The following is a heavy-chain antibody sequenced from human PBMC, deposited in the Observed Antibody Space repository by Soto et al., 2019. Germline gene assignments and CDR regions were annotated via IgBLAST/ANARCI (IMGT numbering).Heavy chain of an antibody. CDR2: ISGYNADT. J-gene: IGHJ4*02. D-gene: IGHD2-15*01. V-gene: IGHV1-18*04. CDR3: AGMGYCHGGRCSSGAGDY. CDR1: GYTFTSYG. Sequence: QVQLVQSGAEVKKPGASVKVSCKASGYTFTSYGISWVRQAPGQGLEWMGWISGYNADTDYAQKFLGRVTMTTDTSTRTAFMELRSLRSDDTAVYYCAGMGYCHGGRCSSGAGDYWAQGTLVTVSP.